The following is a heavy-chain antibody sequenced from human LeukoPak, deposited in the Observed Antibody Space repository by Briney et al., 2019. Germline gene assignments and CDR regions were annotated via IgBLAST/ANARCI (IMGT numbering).Heavy chain of an antibody. Sequence: GGSLRLSCAASGFTFSTYWMGWVRQAPGKGLEWVANVKQDGSEKYYVDSVKGRFTIFRDNAKNSLYLQMNTLRPEDTAVYYCARERQNKDFWSGGDYWGQGTMVTVSS. V-gene: IGHV3-7*01. J-gene: IGHJ4*02. D-gene: IGHD3-3*01. CDR3: ARERQNKDFWSGGDY. CDR1: GFTFSTYW. CDR2: VKQDGSEK.